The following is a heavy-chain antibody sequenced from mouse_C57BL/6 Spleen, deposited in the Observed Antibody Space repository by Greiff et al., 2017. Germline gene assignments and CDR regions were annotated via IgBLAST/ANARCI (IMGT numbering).Heavy chain of an antibody. V-gene: IGHV1-54*01. CDR2: INPGSGGT. D-gene: IGHD1-1*02. Sequence: VKVVESGAELVRPGTSVKVSCKASGYAFTNYLIEWVKQRPGQGLEWIGVINPGSGGTNYNEKFKGKETLTADKSSSTAYMQLSSLTSEDSAVYFCALWGDYYYAMDYWGQGTSVTVSS. CDR3: ALWGDYYYAMDY. CDR1: GYAFTNYL. J-gene: IGHJ4*01.